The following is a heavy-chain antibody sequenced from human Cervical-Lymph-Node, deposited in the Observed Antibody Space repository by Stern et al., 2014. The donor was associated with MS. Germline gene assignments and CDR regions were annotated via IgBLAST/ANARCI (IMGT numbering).Heavy chain of an antibody. CDR3: ALMMGSGYRHYFDY. D-gene: IGHD3-3*01. V-gene: IGHV2-70*04. J-gene: IGHJ4*02. CDR2: IDWNDKT. Sequence: QVTLRESGPALVKPTQTLTLTCTFSGFSLVTSGVRVSWIRQPTGKALEWLARIDWNDKTFYNTSLMTRLTISKDTSKNQVVLTMTNVDPVDTATYYCALMMGSGYRHYFDYWGQGTPVTVS. CDR1: GFSLVTSGVR.